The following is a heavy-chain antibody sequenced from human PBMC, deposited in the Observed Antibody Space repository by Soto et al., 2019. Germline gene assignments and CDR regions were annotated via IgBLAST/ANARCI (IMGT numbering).Heavy chain of an antibody. V-gene: IGHV3-30-3*01. Sequence: QVQLVESGGGVVQPGRSLRLSCAASGFTFSSYAMHWVRQAPGKGLEWVAVISYDGSNKYYADSVKGRFTISRDNSKNTLYLQMNSLRAEDTAVYYCAREWEYYDFWSGPLAFDYWGQGTLVTVSS. J-gene: IGHJ4*02. D-gene: IGHD3-3*01. CDR1: GFTFSSYA. CDR2: ISYDGSNK. CDR3: AREWEYYDFWSGPLAFDY.